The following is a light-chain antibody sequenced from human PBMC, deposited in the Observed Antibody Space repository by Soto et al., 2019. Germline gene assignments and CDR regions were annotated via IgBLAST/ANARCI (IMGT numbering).Light chain of an antibody. CDR3: QQRSNWPPGWT. Sequence: EIVLTQSPATLSLSPGERATLSCRASQSVSSYLACYQQKPGQAPRLLIYDASNRATGIPARFSGSGSGTDFTLTISSLEPEDFAVYYCQQRSNWPPGWTCGQGTKVDIK. CDR1: QSVSSY. CDR2: DAS. V-gene: IGKV3-11*01. J-gene: IGKJ1*01.